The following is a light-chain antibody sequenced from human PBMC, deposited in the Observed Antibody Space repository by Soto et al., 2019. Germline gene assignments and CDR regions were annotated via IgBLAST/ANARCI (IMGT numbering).Light chain of an antibody. V-gene: IGKV3-15*01. CDR2: GAS. J-gene: IGKJ1*01. CDR3: QQYNNWPPWT. Sequence: IVMTQSPGTLSVSPGERATLSCRASQSVSTNLGWYQQKPGQAPMLLIYGASTRATGIPARFSGSGSGTEFTLTISNLQSEDFAVYYCQQYNNWPPWTFGQGTKVEIK. CDR1: QSVSTN.